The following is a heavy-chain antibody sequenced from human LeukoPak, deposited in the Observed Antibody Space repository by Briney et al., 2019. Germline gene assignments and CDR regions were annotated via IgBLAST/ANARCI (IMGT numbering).Heavy chain of an antibody. D-gene: IGHD3-22*01. J-gene: IGHJ1*01. Sequence: PGGSLRLSCAASGFTFSSYWMHWVRQAPGKGLVWVSRIKSDGNTNYADSVKGRFTISRDNAKNTVSLQMNSRRAEDTGVYYCARAPSESGGYYPEYFRHWGQGTLVTVSS. V-gene: IGHV3-74*01. CDR2: IKSDGNT. CDR3: ARAPSESGGYYPEYFRH. CDR1: GFTFSSYW.